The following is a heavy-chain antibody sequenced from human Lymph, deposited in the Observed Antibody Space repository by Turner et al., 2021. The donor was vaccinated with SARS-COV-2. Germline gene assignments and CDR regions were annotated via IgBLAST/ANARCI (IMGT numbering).Heavy chain of an antibody. J-gene: IGHJ6*02. Sequence: QVQLQESGPGLVTPSETLSLTCTVSGGSISSYFWSWIRQPPGKGLEWIAYIYYSGSTNYNPSLKSRVTISVDTSKNQFSLRLSSVTAADTAVYYCARDRTSYGDYWAGYYYGMDVWGQGTTVTVSS. CDR2: IYYSGST. V-gene: IGHV4-59*13. D-gene: IGHD4-17*01. CDR3: ARDRTSYGDYWAGYYYGMDV. CDR1: GGSISSYF.